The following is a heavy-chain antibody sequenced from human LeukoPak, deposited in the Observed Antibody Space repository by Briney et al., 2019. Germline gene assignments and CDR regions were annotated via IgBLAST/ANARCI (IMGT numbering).Heavy chain of an antibody. J-gene: IGHJ4*02. CDR1: GGPISNYY. Sequence: SETLSLTCTVSGGPISNYYWSWIRQPPGKGLEWIGYIYYSGSTNYHPSLKSRVTISVDTSKNQFSLRLSSVTAADTAVYYCARSPRGGTKTYFDYWGQGTLVTVSP. CDR3: ARSPRGGTKTYFDY. D-gene: IGHD1-14*01. CDR2: IYYSGST. V-gene: IGHV4-59*01.